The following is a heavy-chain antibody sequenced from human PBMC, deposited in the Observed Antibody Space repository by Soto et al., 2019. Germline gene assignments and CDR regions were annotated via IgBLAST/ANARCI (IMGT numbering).Heavy chain of an antibody. D-gene: IGHD3-16*01. Sequence: GGSLRLSCEISGFLFSSYWMSWVRQAPGKGLEWVAHINQDGNEKYYVDSVKGRFTISRDNAKNSLYLQMNTLRAEDTAVYYCVRDYDDNGWGAYWGQGTLLTVSS. CDR2: INQDGNEK. V-gene: IGHV3-7*04. CDR3: VRDYDDNGWGAY. J-gene: IGHJ4*02. CDR1: GFLFSSYW.